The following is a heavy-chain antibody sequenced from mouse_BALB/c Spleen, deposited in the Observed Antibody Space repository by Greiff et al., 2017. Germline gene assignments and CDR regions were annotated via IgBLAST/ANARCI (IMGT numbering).Heavy chain of an antibody. CDR3: AKGVYGRYLDV. CDR2: IRDGGSYT. Sequence: EVKLVESGGGLVKPGGSLKLSCAASGFTFSDYEMYWVRQTPEKRLEWVATIRDGGSYTYHPDSVTGRFTISRDNAKNNLYLQMSSLKSEDTAMYGCAKGVYGRYLDVWGAGTTVTVSS. D-gene: IGHD1-1*01. CDR1: GFTFSDYE. J-gene: IGHJ1*01. V-gene: IGHV5-4*02.